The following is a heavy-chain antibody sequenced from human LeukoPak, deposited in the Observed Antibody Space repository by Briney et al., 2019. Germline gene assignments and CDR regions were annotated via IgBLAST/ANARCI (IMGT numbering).Heavy chain of an antibody. CDR3: ARVSSGWTISGYYYGMDV. Sequence: PSETLSLTCTVSGGSISSYYWSWIRQPAGKGLEWIGRIYTSGSTNYNPSLKSRVTMSVDTSKNQFSLKLSFVTAADTAVYYCARVSSGWTISGYYYGMDVWGQGTTVTVSS. CDR2: IYTSGST. V-gene: IGHV4-4*07. CDR1: GGSISSYY. J-gene: IGHJ6*02. D-gene: IGHD6-19*01.